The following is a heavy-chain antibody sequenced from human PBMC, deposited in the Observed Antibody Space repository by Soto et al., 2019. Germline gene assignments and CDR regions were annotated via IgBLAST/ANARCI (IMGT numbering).Heavy chain of an antibody. D-gene: IGHD3-9*01. CDR2: IYYSGST. J-gene: IGHJ4*02. Sequence: SETLSLTCTVSGGSTSSYYWSWIRQPPGMGLEWIGYIYYSGSTNYNPSLKSRVTISVDTSKNQFSLKLSSVTAADTAVYYCARGGECILTDYCYFAYWGQGTLVTVSS. CDR1: GGSTSSYY. CDR3: ARGGECILTDYCYFAY. V-gene: IGHV4-59*01.